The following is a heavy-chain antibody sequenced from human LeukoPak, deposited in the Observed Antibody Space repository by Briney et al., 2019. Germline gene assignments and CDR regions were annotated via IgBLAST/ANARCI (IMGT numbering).Heavy chain of an antibody. D-gene: IGHD2-2*01. J-gene: IGHJ4*02. Sequence: GGSLRLSCAASGFTFSSYAMRWVRQAPGKGLEWVSGISGSGGSTYYAGSVKGRFTISRDNSKNALYLQMNSLRAEDTAVYYCARDYCSSTSCFISDYWGQGTLVPVSS. CDR1: GFTFSSYA. CDR2: ISGSGGST. V-gene: IGHV3-23*01. CDR3: ARDYCSSTSCFISDY.